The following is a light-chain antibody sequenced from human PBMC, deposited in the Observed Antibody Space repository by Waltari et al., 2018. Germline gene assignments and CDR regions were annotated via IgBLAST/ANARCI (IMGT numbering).Light chain of an antibody. CDR2: EGN. Sequence: QSALTQPASVSGSPGQSITISCSGSSSDVASYNLVSWYPQHPGKVPNLMLYEGNKLPSGVSNRFSGSKSGDTASLTISGLQAEDEAAYYCCSYVTSRTFVFGGGTKVSVL. J-gene: IGLJ2*01. CDR1: SSDVASYNL. CDR3: CSYVTSRTFV. V-gene: IGLV2-23*03.